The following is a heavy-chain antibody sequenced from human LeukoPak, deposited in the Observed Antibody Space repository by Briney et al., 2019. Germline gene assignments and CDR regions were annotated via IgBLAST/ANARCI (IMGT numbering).Heavy chain of an antibody. Sequence: SETLSLTCAVYGGSFSGYYWSWIRQPPGKGLEWIGEINHSGSTNYNPALKSRVTISVDTTKNHFSLKLSSVTAADTAVDYCARGGYSSSWDGNWFDPWGQGTLVTVSS. CDR1: GGSFSGYY. CDR2: INHSGST. V-gene: IGHV4-34*01. CDR3: ARGGYSSSWDGNWFDP. D-gene: IGHD6-13*01. J-gene: IGHJ5*02.